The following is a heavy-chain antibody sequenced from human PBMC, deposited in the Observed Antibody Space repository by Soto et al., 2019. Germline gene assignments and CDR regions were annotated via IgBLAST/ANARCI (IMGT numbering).Heavy chain of an antibody. CDR2: IYYSGST. Sequence: SETLSLTCTVSGGSITSSHYYWAWIRQPPGKGLEWIGSIYYSGSTYNNPSLRSRLTMSVDTSKNQFSLKLRFVAAADTAVYTCGRRGQTENCFPPGAQGPLVPVS. D-gene: IGHD3-16*01. J-gene: IGHJ5*02. CDR1: GGSITSSHYY. CDR3: GRRGQTENCFPP. V-gene: IGHV4-39*01.